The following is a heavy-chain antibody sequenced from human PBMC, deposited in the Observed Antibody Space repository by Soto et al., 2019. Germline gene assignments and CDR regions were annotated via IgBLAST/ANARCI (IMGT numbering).Heavy chain of an antibody. D-gene: IGHD3-22*01. V-gene: IGHV3-21*04. CDR1: GFTFSSYS. Sequence: GGSLRLSCAASGFTFSSYSMNWVRQAPGKGLEWVSSISSSSSYIYYADSVKGRFTISRDNAENSLYLQMNSLRVEDTALYYCVRYTDVSGYARFDFWGQGTLVTVSS. J-gene: IGHJ4*02. CDR3: VRYTDVSGYARFDF. CDR2: ISSSSSYI.